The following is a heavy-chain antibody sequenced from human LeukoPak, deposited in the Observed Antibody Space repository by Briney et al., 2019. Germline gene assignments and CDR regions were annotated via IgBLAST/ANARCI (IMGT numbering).Heavy chain of an antibody. J-gene: IGHJ6*03. CDR1: GFTFGDYA. Sequence: GGSLRLSCTASGFTFGDYAMSWVRPAPGKGLEWGGFIRSKAYGGTTEYAASVKGRFTISRDDSKSIAYLQMNSLKTEDTAVYYCTRAPFQNDYGDYRYYYYYMDVWGKGTTVTISS. CDR2: IRSKAYGGTT. D-gene: IGHD4-17*01. V-gene: IGHV3-49*04. CDR3: TRAPFQNDYGDYRYYYYYMDV.